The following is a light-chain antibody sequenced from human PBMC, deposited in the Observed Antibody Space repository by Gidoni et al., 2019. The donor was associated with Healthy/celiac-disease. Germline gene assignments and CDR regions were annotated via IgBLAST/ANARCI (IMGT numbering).Light chain of an antibody. Sequence: SYVLTQPPSVSVAPGQTARIPCGGNNIGSKSVHWYQQKPRQAPVLVVYDDSDRPSGLPERFSGSNSGNTATLTISRVEAGDEADYYCQVWDSSSDHPVFGGGTKLTVL. CDR1: NIGSKS. CDR2: DDS. J-gene: IGLJ2*01. CDR3: QVWDSSSDHPV. V-gene: IGLV3-21*02.